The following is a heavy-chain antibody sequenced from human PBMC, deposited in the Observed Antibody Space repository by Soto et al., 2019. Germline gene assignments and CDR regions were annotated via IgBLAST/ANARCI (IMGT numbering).Heavy chain of an antibody. Sequence: SETLSLTCTVSGGSVSSGSYYWSWIRQPPGKGLEWIGYIYYSGSTNYNPSLKSRVTISVDTSKNQFSLKLSSVTAADTAVYYCARGSAKKAARPLTPYYGMDVWGQGTTVTVSS. J-gene: IGHJ6*02. CDR1: GGSVSSGSYY. D-gene: IGHD6-6*01. CDR3: ARGSAKKAARPLTPYYGMDV. CDR2: IYYSGST. V-gene: IGHV4-61*01.